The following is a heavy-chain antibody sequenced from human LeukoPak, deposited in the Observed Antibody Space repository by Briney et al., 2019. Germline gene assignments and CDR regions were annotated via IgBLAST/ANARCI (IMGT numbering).Heavy chain of an antibody. Sequence: PGGSLRLSCAASGFTFSSYSMNWVRQAPGKGLEWVSYISSSSSTIYYADSVKGRFTISRDNAKNSLYLQMNSLRAEDTAVYYCARDRSSYCSSTSCYPTWGQGTLVTVSS. J-gene: IGHJ5*02. V-gene: IGHV3-48*04. CDR2: ISSSSSTI. CDR3: ARDRSSYCSSTSCYPT. D-gene: IGHD2-2*01. CDR1: GFTFSSYS.